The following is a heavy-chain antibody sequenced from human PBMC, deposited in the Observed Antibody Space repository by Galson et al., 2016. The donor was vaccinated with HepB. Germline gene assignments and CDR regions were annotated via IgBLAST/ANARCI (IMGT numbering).Heavy chain of an antibody. V-gene: IGHV5-51*01. J-gene: IGHJ2*01. Sequence: QSGAEVKKPGESLKISCEGSGFSLSTYWIGWVRQMPGKGLEWMGTIYAGDSDTRYSPSFQGQVTISVDKSINTAYLQWSRLEASDTAMYYCARGPVFVSNWYYDLWGRGTLVTVSS. CDR2: IYAGDSDT. D-gene: IGHD2-8*01. CDR3: ARGPVFVSNWYYDL. CDR1: GFSLSTYW.